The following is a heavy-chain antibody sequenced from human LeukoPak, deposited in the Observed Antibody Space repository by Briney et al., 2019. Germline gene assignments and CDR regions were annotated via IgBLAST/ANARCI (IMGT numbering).Heavy chain of an antibody. CDR3: ASTPDSSGWYGYYFDY. CDR1: GGSISSGGYS. V-gene: IGHV4-30-2*01. J-gene: IGHJ4*02. D-gene: IGHD6-19*01. Sequence: PSQTLSLTCAVSGGSISSGGYSWSWIRQPPGKGLEWIGYIYHSGSTYYNPSLKSRVTISVDTSKNQFSLKLSSVTAADTAVYYCASTPDSSGWYGYYFDYWGQGTLVTVSS. CDR2: IYHSGST.